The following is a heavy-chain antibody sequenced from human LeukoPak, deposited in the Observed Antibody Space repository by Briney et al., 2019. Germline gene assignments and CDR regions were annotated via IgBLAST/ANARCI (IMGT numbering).Heavy chain of an antibody. D-gene: IGHD4-17*01. CDR1: GYTFTTNY. CDR3: ARGVFADYGVFRFDY. V-gene: IGHV1-46*01. J-gene: IGHJ4*02. CDR2: VNPSGGST. Sequence: ASVKVSCKASGYTFTTNYMHWVRQAPGQGPEWMGIVNPSGGSTSYAQKFQGRVTMTRDTSTSTVYMELSSLRSEDTAVYYCARGVFADYGVFRFDYWGQGTLVTVSS.